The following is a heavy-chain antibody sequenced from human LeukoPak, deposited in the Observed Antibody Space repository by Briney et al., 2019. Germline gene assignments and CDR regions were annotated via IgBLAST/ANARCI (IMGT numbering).Heavy chain of an antibody. D-gene: IGHD5-24*01. J-gene: IGHJ5*02. CDR3: VRGVGVSRFNYFDP. CDR2: IWYDASDR. CDR1: GFTFSSFG. Sequence: GGSLRLSCAASGFTFSSFGMHWVRQAPGKGLEWVAVIWYDASDRYYADSVKGRFTISRDNSKNTQFLQMNSLRDDDTAVYYCVRGVGVSRFNYFDPWGQGTLVVVSS. V-gene: IGHV3-33*01.